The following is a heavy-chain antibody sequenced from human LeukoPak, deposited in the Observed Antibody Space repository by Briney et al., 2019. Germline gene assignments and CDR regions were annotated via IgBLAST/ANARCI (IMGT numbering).Heavy chain of an antibody. CDR1: GFTFSSYS. CDR2: ISSSSSTI. J-gene: IGHJ4*02. D-gene: IGHD6-19*01. V-gene: IGHV3-48*01. CDR3: ARVLYSSGWYGDHY. Sequence: GGSLRLSCAASGFTFSSYSMNWVRQAPGKGLEWVSYISSSSSTIYYADSVKGRFTISRDKAKNSLYLQMNSLRAEDTAVYYCARVLYSSGWYGDHYWGQGTLVTVSS.